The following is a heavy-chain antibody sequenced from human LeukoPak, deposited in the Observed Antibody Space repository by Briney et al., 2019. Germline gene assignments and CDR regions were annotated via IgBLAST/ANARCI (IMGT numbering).Heavy chain of an antibody. CDR3: ARHGSIAVAGHFDY. J-gene: IGHJ4*02. Sequence: SETLSLTYTVSGGSISSSSYYWGWIRQPPGKGLEWIGSIYYSGSTYYNPSLKSRVTISVDTSKNQFSLKLSSVTAADTAVYYCARHGSIAVAGHFDYWGQGTLVTVSS. D-gene: IGHD6-19*01. CDR2: IYYSGST. CDR1: GGSISSSSYY. V-gene: IGHV4-39*01.